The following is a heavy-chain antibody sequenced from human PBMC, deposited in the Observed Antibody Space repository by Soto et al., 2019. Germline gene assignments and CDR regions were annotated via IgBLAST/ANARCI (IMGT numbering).Heavy chain of an antibody. CDR2: MSSSGSTI. CDR1: GFTFSDYY. D-gene: IGHD5-12*01. V-gene: IGHV3-11*01. CDR3: AGGGERGGYESYYYYGMDV. J-gene: IGHJ6*02. Sequence: QVQLVESGGDLVKPGGSLRLSCAASGFTFSDYYMSWIRQAPGKGLEWVSYMSSSGSTIYYADSVKGRFTISRDNAKNSVYLQMNSLRAEDKAVYYCAGGGERGGYESYYYYGMDVWGQGTTVTVSS.